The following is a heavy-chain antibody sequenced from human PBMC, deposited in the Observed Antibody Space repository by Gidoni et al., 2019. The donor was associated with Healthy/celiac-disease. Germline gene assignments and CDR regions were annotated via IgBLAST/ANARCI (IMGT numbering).Heavy chain of an antibody. J-gene: IGHJ5*02. CDR3: ARVAMVWGQNWFDP. V-gene: IGHV1-18*04. Sequence: QFQLVQSGAEVKKPGASVKVSCKASGYTFPSYGISWVRQASGQGLEWMGWISAYNGNTNYAQKLQGRVTMTTDTSTSTAYMELRSLRSDDTAVYYCARVAMVWGQNWFDPWGQGTLVTVSS. CDR1: GYTFPSYG. D-gene: IGHD3-10*01. CDR2: ISAYNGNT.